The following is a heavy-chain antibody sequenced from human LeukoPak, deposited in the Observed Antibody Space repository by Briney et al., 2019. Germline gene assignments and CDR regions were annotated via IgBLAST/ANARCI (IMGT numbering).Heavy chain of an antibody. CDR1: GFTFDDYA. Sequence: GGSLRLSCAASGFTFDDYAMHWVRQAPGKGLELVSGISWNSGSIGYADSVKGRFTISRDNAKNSLYLQMNSLRAEDMALYYCAKGVLPSIAAQFDPWGQGTLVTVSS. V-gene: IGHV3-9*03. D-gene: IGHD6-13*01. J-gene: IGHJ5*02. CDR2: ISWNSGSI. CDR3: AKGVLPSIAAQFDP.